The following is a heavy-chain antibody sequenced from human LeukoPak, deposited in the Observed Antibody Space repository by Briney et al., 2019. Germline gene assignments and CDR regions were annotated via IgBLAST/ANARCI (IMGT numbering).Heavy chain of an antibody. J-gene: IGHJ3*01. D-gene: IGHD3-3*01. CDR1: GYTFNSYP. CDR3: ARVRTPFGVVASPDALDV. V-gene: IGHV1-18*01. CDR2: ITADNFNT. Sequence: GASVKVSCKASGYTFNSYPLTWVRQPPGGGFEWVGWITADNFNTNYAQKFQGRVTLTKETSTNTAYMEMRSLMSDDTAVYYCARVRTPFGVVASPDALDVWGQGTAVTVSS.